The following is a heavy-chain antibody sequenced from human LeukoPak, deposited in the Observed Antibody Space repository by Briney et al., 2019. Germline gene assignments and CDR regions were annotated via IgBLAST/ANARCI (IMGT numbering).Heavy chain of an antibody. V-gene: IGHV1-18*01. CDR3: ARGGYSGYDGPISY. CDR1: GYTFTSYG. J-gene: IGHJ4*02. CDR2: ISGKNGNT. Sequence: DSVKVSFKASGYTFTSYGTSWVRQAPGQGLEWMGWISGKNGNTNYAEKLQGRVTMTTDTSTSTAYMELRSLRSDDTAVYYCARGGYSGYDGPISYWGQGTLVTVSS. D-gene: IGHD5-12*01.